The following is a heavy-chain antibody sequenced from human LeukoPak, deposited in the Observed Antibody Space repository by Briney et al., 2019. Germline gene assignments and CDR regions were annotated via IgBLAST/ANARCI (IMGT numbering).Heavy chain of an antibody. V-gene: IGHV4-59*11. CDR3: ARDGRRGYSYGSTGFDY. J-gene: IGHJ4*02. CDR2: IYYSGST. Sequence: SETLSLTCTVSGDSIRSHYWSWIRQPPGKGLEWIGYIYYSGSTNYNPSLESRVTISVDTSKNQFSLKLSSVTAAETAVYYCARDGRRGYSYGSTGFDYWGQGTLVIVSS. CDR1: GDSIRSHY. D-gene: IGHD5-18*01.